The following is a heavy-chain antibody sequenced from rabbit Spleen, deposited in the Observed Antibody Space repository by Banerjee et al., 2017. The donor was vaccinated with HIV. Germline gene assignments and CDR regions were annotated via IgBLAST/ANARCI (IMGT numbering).Heavy chain of an antibody. Sequence: QSLEESGGDLVKPGASLTLICTASGFSFSSGYDMSWVRQAPGKGLEWIGFIYTGNGKNYYASWAKGRFTISKTSSTTVTLQMTSLTAADTATYFCARDSGTSFSSYGMDLWGQGTLVTVS. CDR2: IYTGNGKN. D-gene: IGHD8-1*01. J-gene: IGHJ3*01. CDR1: GFSFSSGYD. V-gene: IGHV1S40*01. CDR3: ARDSGTSFSSYGMDL.